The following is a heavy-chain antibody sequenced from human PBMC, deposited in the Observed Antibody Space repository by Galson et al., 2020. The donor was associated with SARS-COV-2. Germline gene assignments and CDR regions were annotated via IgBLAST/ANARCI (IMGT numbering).Heavy chain of an antibody. V-gene: IGHV4-61*01. J-gene: IGHJ4*02. CDR3: ARGSVFGVIVIDY. D-gene: IGHD3-3*01. CDR2: IYSSGGT. CDR1: GGSVSSSSYF. Sequence: SETLSLTCTVSGGSVSSSSYFWSWIRQPPGTGLEYIGYIYSSGGTNYNPSLKSRVTMSVDTPKNQVSLKLNSVTAADTAVYYCARGSVFGVIVIDYWGQGTLVTVSS.